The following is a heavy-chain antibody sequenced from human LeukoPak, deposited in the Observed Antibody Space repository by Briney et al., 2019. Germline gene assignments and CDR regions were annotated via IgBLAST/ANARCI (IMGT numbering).Heavy chain of an antibody. CDR1: GYTFTGYY. V-gene: IGHV1-2*06. D-gene: IGHD3-10*01. Sequence: GASVKVSCKASGYTFTGYYMHWVRQAPGQGLEWMGRINPNSGGTNHAQKFQGRVTMTRDTSISTAYMELSRLRSDDTAGYYCASAYRNYGSGSYYNGFDPWGQGTLVTVSS. CDR3: ASAYRNYGSGSYYNGFDP. J-gene: IGHJ5*02. CDR2: INPNSGGT.